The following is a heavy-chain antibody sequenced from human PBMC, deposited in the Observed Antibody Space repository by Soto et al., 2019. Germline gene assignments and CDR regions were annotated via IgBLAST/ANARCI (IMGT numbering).Heavy chain of an antibody. V-gene: IGHV3-33*01. D-gene: IGHD2-2*01. CDR3: ARDNTPDKYQLLWKDAFDI. Sequence: GGSLRLSCAASGFTFSSYGMHWVRQAPGKGLEWVAVIWYDGSNKYYADSVKGRFTISRDNSKNTLYLQMNSLRAEDTAVYYCARDNTPDKYQLLWKDAFDIWGQGTMVTVSS. CDR1: GFTFSSYG. CDR2: IWYDGSNK. J-gene: IGHJ3*02.